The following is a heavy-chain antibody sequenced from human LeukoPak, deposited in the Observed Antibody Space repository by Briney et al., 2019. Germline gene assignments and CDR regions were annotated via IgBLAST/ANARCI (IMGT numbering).Heavy chain of an antibody. D-gene: IGHD2-2*01. CDR2: IIPIFGTA. Sequence: ASVKVSCKASGGTFSSYAISWVRQAPGQGLEWMGGIIPIFGTANYAQKFQGRVTITADESTSTAYMELSRLRSEDTAVYYCARTCSSTSCHDAFDIWGQGTTVTVSS. CDR3: ARTCSSTSCHDAFDI. J-gene: IGHJ3*02. CDR1: GGTFSSYA. V-gene: IGHV1-69*13.